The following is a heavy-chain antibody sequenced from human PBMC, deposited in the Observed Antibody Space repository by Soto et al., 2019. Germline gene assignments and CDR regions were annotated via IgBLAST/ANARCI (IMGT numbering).Heavy chain of an antibody. Sequence: QVQLVQSGAEVKKPGASVKVSCKASGYTFTSYGISWVRQAPGQGLEWMGWISAYNGNTNYAQKLQGRVTMTTDTSTSTAHKGLRGLRSGGTGVYYCAREDYLWSGGAYWGQGTLVTVSS. V-gene: IGHV1-18*01. D-gene: IGHD3-10*02. CDR1: GYTFTSYG. J-gene: IGHJ4*02. CDR2: ISAYNGNT. CDR3: AREDYLWSGGAY.